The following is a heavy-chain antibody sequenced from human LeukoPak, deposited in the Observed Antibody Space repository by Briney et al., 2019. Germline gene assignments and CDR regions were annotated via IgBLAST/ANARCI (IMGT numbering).Heavy chain of an antibody. V-gene: IGHV3-33*01. Sequence: GGSLRLSCAASGFTFSSYGMHWVRQARGKGLEGVAVIWYDGSNKYYADSVKGRFTISRDNSKNTLYLQMNSLRAEDTAVYYCARDLYDSSGYYFSYYYYYYIDVWGKGTTVTVSS. CDR2: IWYDGSNK. J-gene: IGHJ6*03. CDR3: ARDLYDSSGYYFSYYYYYYIDV. CDR1: GFTFSSYG. D-gene: IGHD3-22*01.